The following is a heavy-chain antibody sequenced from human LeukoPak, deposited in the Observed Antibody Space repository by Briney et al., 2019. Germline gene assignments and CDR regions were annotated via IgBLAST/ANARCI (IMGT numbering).Heavy chain of an antibody. D-gene: IGHD5-12*01. J-gene: IGHJ4*02. CDR3: ARAMRSGYDY. Sequence: GGSLRLSCAASGFTFDEYAMHWVRQAPGKGLEWVSLISGDGGSTYYADSVKGRFTISRDNAENSLYLQMNSLRDEDTAVYYCARAMRSGYDYWGQGTLVTVSS. V-gene: IGHV3-43*02. CDR1: GFTFDEYA. CDR2: ISGDGGST.